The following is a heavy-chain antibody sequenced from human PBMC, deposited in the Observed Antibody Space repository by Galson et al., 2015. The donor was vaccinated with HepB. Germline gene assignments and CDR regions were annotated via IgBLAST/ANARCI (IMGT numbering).Heavy chain of an antibody. J-gene: IGHJ5*02. V-gene: IGHV3-64D*06. CDR1: GFTFSSYA. D-gene: IGHD6-6*01. CDR3: VKSPKSYSSSPGWFDP. Sequence: SLRLSCAASGFTFSSYAMHWVRQAPGKGLEYVSAISSNGGSTYYADSVKGRFTISRDNSKNTLYLQMSSLRAEDTAVYYCVKSPKSYSSSPGWFDPWGQGTLVTVSS. CDR2: ISSNGGST.